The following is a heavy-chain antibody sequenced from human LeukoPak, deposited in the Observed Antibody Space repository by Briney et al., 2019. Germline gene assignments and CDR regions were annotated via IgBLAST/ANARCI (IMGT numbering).Heavy chain of an antibody. Sequence: ASVKVSCKVSGYTLTELSMHWVRQAPGQGLEWMGGIIPIFGTANYAQKFQGRVTITADESTSTAYMELSSLRSEDTAVYYCARDIDGYWGQGTLVTVSS. V-gene: IGHV1-69*13. CDR1: GYTLTELS. J-gene: IGHJ4*02. CDR2: IIPIFGTA. CDR3: ARDIDGY. D-gene: IGHD3-16*02.